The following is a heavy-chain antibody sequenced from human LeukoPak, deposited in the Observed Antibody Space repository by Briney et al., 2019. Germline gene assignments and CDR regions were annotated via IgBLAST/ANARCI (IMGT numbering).Heavy chain of an antibody. D-gene: IGHD6-13*01. V-gene: IGHV3-74*01. CDR1: GFTFSSYW. CDR3: ATGTIADDAFDI. CDR2: INSDGSST. J-gene: IGHJ3*02. Sequence: GGSLRLSCAASGFTFSSYWMHWVRQAPGKGLVWVSRINSDGSSTSYADSVKGRFTISRDNAKNTLYLQMDSLRAEDTAVYYCATGTIADDAFDIWGQGTMVTVSS.